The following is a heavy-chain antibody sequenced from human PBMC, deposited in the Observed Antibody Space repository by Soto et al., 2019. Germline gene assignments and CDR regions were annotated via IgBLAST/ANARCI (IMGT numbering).Heavy chain of an antibody. V-gene: IGHV3-30*18. Sequence: GGSLRLSCVASGFSFSTSGMHWVRQAPGKGLEWVAVVSYDRSSKFYADSVKGRFTISSDDSKNTLYLQMDSLRAEDTALYYCAKGEDSFGFTRFDFWGQGNLVTVSS. CDR2: VSYDRSSK. CDR1: GFSFSTSG. J-gene: IGHJ4*02. CDR3: AKGEDSFGFTRFDF. D-gene: IGHD5-18*01.